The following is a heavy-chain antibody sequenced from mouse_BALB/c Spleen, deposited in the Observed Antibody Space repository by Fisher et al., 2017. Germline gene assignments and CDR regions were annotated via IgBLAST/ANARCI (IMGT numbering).Heavy chain of an antibody. Sequence: KFKGKATLTVDESSSTAYMQLSSLTSEDSAVYYCARGGSYYGSSPHWYFDVWGAGTTVTVSS. V-gene: IGHV1-69*02. CDR3: ARGGSYYGSSPHWYFDV. D-gene: IGHD1-1*01. J-gene: IGHJ1*01.